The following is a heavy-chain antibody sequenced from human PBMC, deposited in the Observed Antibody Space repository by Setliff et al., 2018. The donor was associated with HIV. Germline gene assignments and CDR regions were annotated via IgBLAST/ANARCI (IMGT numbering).Heavy chain of an antibody. Sequence: PGGSLRLSCAASGFTFNNYAIHWVRQAPGKGLEWVALISYDGNIKFYGDSMKGRFTISRDNSKNTVFLQMNSLRVDDTAVYYCARENYYYESTGKYHLGAFDIWGQGTMVTVSS. V-gene: IGHV3-30-3*01. CDR3: ARENYYYESTGKYHLGAFDI. J-gene: IGHJ3*02. D-gene: IGHD3-22*01. CDR1: GFTFNNYA. CDR2: ISYDGNIK.